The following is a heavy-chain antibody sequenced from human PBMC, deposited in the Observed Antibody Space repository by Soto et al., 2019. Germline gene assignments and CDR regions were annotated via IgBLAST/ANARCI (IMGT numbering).Heavy chain of an antibody. J-gene: IGHJ1*01. CDR1: GFIFSAYT. V-gene: IGHV3-21*06. D-gene: IGHD3-16*01. CDR3: ATPYYFNH. Sequence: PGGSLRLSCAASGFIFSAYTMNWVRQAPGKGLEWLSSISNDSSYIDYADSLRGRFTVSRDNARNSLYLQIDSLGVEATAVYYCATPYYFNHWGPGTLVTVSS. CDR2: ISNDSSYI.